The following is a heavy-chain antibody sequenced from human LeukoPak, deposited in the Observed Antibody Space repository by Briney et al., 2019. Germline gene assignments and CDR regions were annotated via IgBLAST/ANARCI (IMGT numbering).Heavy chain of an antibody. CDR2: INPNSGGT. V-gene: IGHV1-2*02. J-gene: IGHJ1*01. Sequence: ASVKVSCKASGYTFTGYYMHWVRQAPGQGLEWMGWINPNSGGTNYAQKFQGRVTMTRDTSISTAYMELSRLRSDDTAVYYCARDYHYDSSGSAFQHWGQGTLVTVSS. CDR3: ARDYHYDSSGSAFQH. D-gene: IGHD3-22*01. CDR1: GYTFTGYY.